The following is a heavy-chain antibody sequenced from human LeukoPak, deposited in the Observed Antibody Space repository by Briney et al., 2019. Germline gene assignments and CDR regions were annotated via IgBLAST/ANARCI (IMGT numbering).Heavy chain of an antibody. CDR1: GGSISSSSYY. Sequence: SETLSLTCTVSGGSISSSSYYWGWIRQPPGKGLEWIGSIYYSGSTYYNPSLKSRVTISVDTSKNQFSLKLSSVTAADTAVYYCARGSYGSGSYYNWGQGTLVTVSS. V-gene: IGHV4-39*07. D-gene: IGHD3-10*01. CDR2: IYYSGST. J-gene: IGHJ4*02. CDR3: ARGSYGSGSYYN.